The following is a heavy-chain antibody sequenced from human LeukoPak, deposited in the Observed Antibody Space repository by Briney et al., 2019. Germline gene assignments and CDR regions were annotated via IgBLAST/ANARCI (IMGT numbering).Heavy chain of an antibody. J-gene: IGHJ4*02. V-gene: IGHV4-59*01. CDR1: GGSISNFY. CDR3: ARSPYYDSSGINFDY. CDR2: IHNSGST. Sequence: SETLSLTCTVSGGSISNFYWSWIRQPPGKGLEWIGYIHNSGSTKYNPSLKSRITISVVTAKNQFSLKVSSVTAADTAVYYCARSPYYDSSGINFDYWGQGTLVTVSS. D-gene: IGHD3-22*01.